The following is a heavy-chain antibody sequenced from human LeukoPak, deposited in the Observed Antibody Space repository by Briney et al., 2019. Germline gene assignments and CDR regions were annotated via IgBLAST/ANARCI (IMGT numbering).Heavy chain of an antibody. V-gene: IGHV1-46*01. CDR2: ISPSVDTT. Sequence: ASVKVSCKSFGFTFTNYLLHWVRQAPGQGLEWVGRISPSVDTTNYAQKFRGRVTMTRDTSTSTVYMELSSLRSDDTAIYYCVREESGGYFDYWGQGTLVTVSS. CDR3: VREESGGYFDY. D-gene: IGHD2-8*02. J-gene: IGHJ4*02. CDR1: GFTFTNYL.